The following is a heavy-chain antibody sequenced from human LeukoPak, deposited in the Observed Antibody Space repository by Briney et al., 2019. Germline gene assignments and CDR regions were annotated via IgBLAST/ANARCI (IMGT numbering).Heavy chain of an antibody. CDR3: ARGRYDSSGYYYARIGYFDY. V-gene: IGHV3-7*01. D-gene: IGHD3-22*01. CDR1: GFTFSSYW. CDR2: IKKDGSEK. Sequence: GGSLRLSCAASGFTFSSYWMSWVRQAPGKGLEWVANIKKDGSEKYYVDSVKGRFTISRDNAKNSLYLQMNSLRAEDTAVYYCARGRYDSSGYYYARIGYFDYWGQGTLVTVSS. J-gene: IGHJ4*02.